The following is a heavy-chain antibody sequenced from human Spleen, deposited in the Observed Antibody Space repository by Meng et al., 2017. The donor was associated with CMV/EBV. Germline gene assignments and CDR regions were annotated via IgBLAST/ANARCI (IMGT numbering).Heavy chain of an antibody. CDR3: AKDQTIFYYYYGMDV. Sequence: GGSLRLSCAASGFTFGTYGMAWVRQAPGKGLEWVSGISWNSGSIGYADSVKGRFTISRDNAKNSLYLQMNSLRAEDTALYYCAKDQTIFYYYYGMDVWGQGTTVTVSS. CDR1: GFTFGTYG. CDR2: ISWNSGSI. D-gene: IGHD3-3*01. V-gene: IGHV3-9*01. J-gene: IGHJ6*02.